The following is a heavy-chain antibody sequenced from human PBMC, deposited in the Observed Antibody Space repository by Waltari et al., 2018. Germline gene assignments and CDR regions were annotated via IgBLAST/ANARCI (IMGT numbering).Heavy chain of an antibody. J-gene: IGHJ6*02. Sequence: QVQLVQSGAEVKKPGASVKISCKTSEYTFASSYVHWVRQAPGQGLEWMGIINPGGGSKIYAQRFQGRVTMTRDTSTSTVYMELSSLKSEDTAVYYCATDTGALWMDVWGQGTTVTVSS. CDR3: ATDTGALWMDV. CDR2: INPGGGSK. D-gene: IGHD2-21*01. V-gene: IGHV1-46*01. CDR1: EYTFASSY.